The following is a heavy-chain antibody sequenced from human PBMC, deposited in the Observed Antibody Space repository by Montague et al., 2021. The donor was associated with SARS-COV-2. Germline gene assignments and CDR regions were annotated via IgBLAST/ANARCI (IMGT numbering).Heavy chain of an antibody. CDR3: VRADRRDPDTPPLYYYKALDPGAREPMYMPAGRTAVELCGGGKGRDTGTPHRCYCKGKAR. V-gene: IGHV4-59*01. Sequence: SESLSLTCTVSGDSISTSYWAWIRQPPGKELEWSGYVYYSGRSSYNSSLKSRVTILVDTSKNQVSLNLMSFTAADTAVYLCVRADRRDPDTPPLYYYKALDPGAREPMYMPAGRTAVELCGGGKGRDTGTPHRCYCKGKARWGQGTPGNGSS. CDR1: GDSISTSY. J-gene: IGHJ1*01. CDR2: VYYSGRS. D-gene: IGHD3-22*01.